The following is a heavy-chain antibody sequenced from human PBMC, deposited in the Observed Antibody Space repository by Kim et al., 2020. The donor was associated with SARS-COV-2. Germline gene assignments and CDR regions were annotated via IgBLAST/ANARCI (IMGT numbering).Heavy chain of an antibody. CDR2: I. D-gene: IGHD2-21*01. J-gene: IGHJ4*02. CDR3: VRGLNSGSNY. V-gene: IGHV3-48*03. Sequence: IDQSDSVKGRVTISSDNAKNSLYLQMNSLRAEDTAVYYCVRGLNSGSNYWGQGTLVTVSS.